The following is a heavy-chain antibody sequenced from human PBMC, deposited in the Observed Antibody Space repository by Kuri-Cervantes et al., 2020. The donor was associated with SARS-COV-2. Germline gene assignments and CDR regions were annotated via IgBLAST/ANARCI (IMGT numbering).Heavy chain of an antibody. J-gene: IGHJ4*02. V-gene: IGHV3-30*04. CDR3: ARYFDY. Sequence: GESLKISCAASGFTFSSYAMHWVRQAPGKGLEWVAVISYDGSNKYYADSVKGRFTIPRDNSKNTLYLQINSLRAEDAAVYYCARYFDYWGQGTLVTVSS. CDR1: GFTFSSYA. CDR2: ISYDGSNK.